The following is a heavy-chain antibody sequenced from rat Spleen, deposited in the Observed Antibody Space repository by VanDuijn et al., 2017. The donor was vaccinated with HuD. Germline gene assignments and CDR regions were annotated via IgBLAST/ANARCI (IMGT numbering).Heavy chain of an antibody. D-gene: IGHD3-1*01. J-gene: IGHJ2*01. CDR1: GFTFNNYW. V-gene: IGHV5-31*01. Sequence: EVQLVESGGGLVQPGRSLKLSCVASGFTFNNYWMTWVRQAPTTGLEWVATISYGDSFGHSGTYYRDSVKGRFTISRDNAKSTLALQMDSLRSEDTATYYCTIECADYWGQGVMVTVSS. CDR2: ISYGDSFGHSGT. CDR3: TIECADY.